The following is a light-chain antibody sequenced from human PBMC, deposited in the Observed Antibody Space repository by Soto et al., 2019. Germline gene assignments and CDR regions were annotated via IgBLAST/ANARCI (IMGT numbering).Light chain of an antibody. Sequence: QAVVTQEPSLTVSPGETVTLTCGSSTGAVTSGHYPYWFQQKPGQAPRTLIFDTNNKHSWTPARFSGSLLGGKAALTLAGAQHEDEAEYYCLFSYGGAFSVFGTGTKLTVL. V-gene: IGLV7-46*01. CDR1: TGAVTSGHY. CDR3: LFSYGGAFSV. CDR2: DTN. J-gene: IGLJ1*01.